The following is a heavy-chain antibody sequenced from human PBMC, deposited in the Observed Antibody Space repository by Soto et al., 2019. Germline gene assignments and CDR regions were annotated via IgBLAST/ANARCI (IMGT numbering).Heavy chain of an antibody. D-gene: IGHD2-15*01. V-gene: IGHV1-69*06. Sequence: GVSVKVSCKSSGGTFSSYAISWVRQAPGQGLEWMGGIIPIFGTANYAQKFQGRVTITADKSTSTAYMELSSLRSEDTAVYYCARERLGYCSGGSCYSGMDVWGQGTTVTAP. CDR1: GGTFSSYA. CDR3: ARERLGYCSGGSCYSGMDV. J-gene: IGHJ6*02. CDR2: IIPIFGTA.